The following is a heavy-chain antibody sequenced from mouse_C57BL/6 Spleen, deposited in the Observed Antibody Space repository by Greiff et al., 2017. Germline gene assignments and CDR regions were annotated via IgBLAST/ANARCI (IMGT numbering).Heavy chain of an antibody. CDR1: GYTFTSYW. Sequence: QVQLQQPGAELVRPGSSVKLSCKASGYTFTSYWMHWVKQRPIQGLEWIGNIDPSDSETHYNQKFKDKVTLTVDKSSSTAYMQLSSLTSEDSAVYYCARDYGSTPFAYWGQGTLVTVSA. V-gene: IGHV1-52*01. CDR2: IDPSDSET. D-gene: IGHD1-1*01. CDR3: ARDYGSTPFAY. J-gene: IGHJ3*01.